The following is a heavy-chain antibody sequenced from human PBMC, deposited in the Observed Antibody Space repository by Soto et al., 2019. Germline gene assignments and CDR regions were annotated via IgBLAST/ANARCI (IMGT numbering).Heavy chain of an antibody. J-gene: IGHJ5*02. V-gene: IGHV4-59*01. D-gene: IGHD2-2*01. Sequence: SETLSLTCTVSGGSISSYYWSWIRQPPGKGLEWIGYIYYSGSTNYNPSLKSRVTISVDTSKNQFSLKLSSVTAADTAVYYCARVREGYCSSTSCYANWFDPWGQGTLVTVSS. CDR1: GGSISSYY. CDR2: IYYSGST. CDR3: ARVREGYCSSTSCYANWFDP.